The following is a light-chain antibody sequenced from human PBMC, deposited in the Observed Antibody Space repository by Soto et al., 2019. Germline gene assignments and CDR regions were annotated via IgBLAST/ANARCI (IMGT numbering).Light chain of an antibody. CDR1: SGHSSYA. V-gene: IGLV4-69*01. CDR2: LNSDGSH. CDR3: QTWGTGIQV. J-gene: IGLJ1*01. Sequence: QSVLTQSPSASASLGASVKFTCTLSSGHSSYAIAWHQQQPEKGPRYLMKLNSDGSHSKGDGIPDRFSGSSSGAERYLTISSLQSENEADYYCQTWGTGIQVFGTGTKVTVL.